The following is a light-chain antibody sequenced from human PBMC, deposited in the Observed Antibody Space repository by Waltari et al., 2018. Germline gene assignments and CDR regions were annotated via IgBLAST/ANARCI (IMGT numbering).Light chain of an antibody. CDR2: DVN. J-gene: IGLJ3*02. V-gene: IGLV2-23*02. CDR3: CSYAGSAVSV. CDR1: SSEIGNYHL. Sequence: QSALTQTATVPGSPGQSIPIPCSGTSSEIGNYHLVSWYQQHPGKAPTLIIYDVNKRPSGVSNRFSGSKSGNTAFLTVSGLQTADEADYYCCSYAGSAVSVFGGGTKLTV.